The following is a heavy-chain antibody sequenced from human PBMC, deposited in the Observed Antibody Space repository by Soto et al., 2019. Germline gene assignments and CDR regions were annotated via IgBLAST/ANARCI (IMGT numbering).Heavy chain of an antibody. CDR1: GFTFSSYA. CDR2: ISGSGGST. V-gene: IGHV3-23*01. J-gene: IGHJ5*02. CDR3: AKQGAYDFWSGYPKPWFDP. Sequence: AGGSLRLSCAAAGFTFSSYAMSWVRQAPGKGLEWVSAISGSGGSTYYADSVKGRFTISRDNSKNTLYLQMNSLRAEDTAVYYCAKQGAYDFWSGYPKPWFDPWGQGTLVTVSS. D-gene: IGHD3-3*01.